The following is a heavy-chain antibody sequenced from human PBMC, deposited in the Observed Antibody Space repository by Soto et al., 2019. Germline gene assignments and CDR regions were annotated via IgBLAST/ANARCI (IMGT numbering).Heavy chain of an antibody. J-gene: IGHJ3*02. CDR3: ARDHRAYYYDSSGYSSDAFDI. Sequence: XGSLRLSCAASGFTFSSYWMSWVRQAPGKGLDWVANIKQDGSEKYYVDSVKGRFTISRDNAKNSLYLQMNSLRAEDTAVYYCARDHRAYYYDSSGYSSDAFDIWGQGTMVTVSS. V-gene: IGHV3-7*03. CDR2: IKQDGSEK. D-gene: IGHD3-22*01. CDR1: GFTFSSYW.